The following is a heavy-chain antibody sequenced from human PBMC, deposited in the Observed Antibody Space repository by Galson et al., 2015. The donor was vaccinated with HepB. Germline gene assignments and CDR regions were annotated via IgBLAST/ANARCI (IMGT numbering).Heavy chain of an antibody. J-gene: IGHJ6*02. V-gene: IGHV3-11*03. CDR3: ARFYWGYGMDV. Sequence: SLRLSCAASGFAFSDFHMSWIRQVPGKGLEWVSYITPTSSYTNYADSVTGRFTISRDNAKNSLFLQMNSLRAEDSAVYYCARFYWGYGMDVWGQGTTVTVSS. CDR1: GFAFSDFH. D-gene: IGHD7-27*01. CDR2: ITPTSSYT.